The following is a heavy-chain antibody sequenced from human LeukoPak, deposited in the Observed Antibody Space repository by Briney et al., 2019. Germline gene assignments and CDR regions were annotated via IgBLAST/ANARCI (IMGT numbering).Heavy chain of an antibody. CDR3: ATGYCIPTTCGNEGWFDP. J-gene: IGHJ5*02. CDR1: GYTFTNYD. Sequence: ASVKVSCKASGYTFTNYDINWVRQATGQGLDWMGWMNPNSGNTGYAQKFKGRVTITRNTSTSTTSLEMSRLTSGDPATHYCATGYCIPTTCGNEGWFDPWGQGTRVTVS. CDR2: MNPNSGNT. D-gene: IGHD2-2*01. V-gene: IGHV1-8*03.